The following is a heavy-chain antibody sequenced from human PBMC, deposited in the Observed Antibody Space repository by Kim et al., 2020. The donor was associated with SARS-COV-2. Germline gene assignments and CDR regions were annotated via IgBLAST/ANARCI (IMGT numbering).Heavy chain of an antibody. CDR2: INRDGSKE. CDR1: GFTFSSAW. Sequence: GGSLRLSCAASGFTFSSAWMTWFRQAPGKGLEWVANINRDGSKENYVDSVKGRFTISRDNAKSSVFLQMYNMRAEDTAVFYCASDTDESGYDRNDYWGQGTVVTVSS. V-gene: IGHV3-7*01. CDR3: ASDTDESGYDRNDY. J-gene: IGHJ4*02. D-gene: IGHD5-12*01.